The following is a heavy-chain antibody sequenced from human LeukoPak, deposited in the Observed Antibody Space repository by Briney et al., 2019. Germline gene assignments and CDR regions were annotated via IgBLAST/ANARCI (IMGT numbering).Heavy chain of an antibody. V-gene: IGHV3-33*06. CDR2: IWYDGSNK. J-gene: IGHJ4*02. CDR3: AKSRRWLQFSDY. CDR1: GFTFSTYG. Sequence: GGSLRLSCAASGFTFSTYGMHWVRQAPGEGLEWVAVIWYDGSNKYYGDSVKGRFTISRDNSKNTLYLQMNSLRAEDTAVYYCAKSRRWLQFSDYWGQGTLVTVSS. D-gene: IGHD5-24*01.